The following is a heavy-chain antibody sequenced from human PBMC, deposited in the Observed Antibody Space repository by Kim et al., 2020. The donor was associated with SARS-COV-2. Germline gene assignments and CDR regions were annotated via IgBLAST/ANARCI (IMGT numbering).Heavy chain of an antibody. CDR3: ARGRIIAAYVES. D-gene: IGHD5-12*01. CDR1: GCTFSHYA. V-gene: IGHV1-69*13. CDR2: ILPIYGTP. Sequence: SVKVSCKASGCTFSHYAIDWIRQAPGQGSEWVGGILPIYGTPDYAQKFQGRVTMNGDESTKTAYMELSGLKFEDTAFYYCARGRIIAAYVESWGQGAL. J-gene: IGHJ4*02.